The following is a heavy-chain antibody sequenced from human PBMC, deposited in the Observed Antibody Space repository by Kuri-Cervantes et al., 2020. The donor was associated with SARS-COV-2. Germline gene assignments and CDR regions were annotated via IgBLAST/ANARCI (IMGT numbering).Heavy chain of an antibody. V-gene: IGHV3-66*01. CDR3: ARVYGFRPYFDY. Sequence: ETLSLTCTVPGGSISSSIFYWGWIRQSPGKGLEWVSVIDSGGSTYYADSVKARFTISRDNSKNTLYLQMNSLRAEDTAVYYCARVYGFRPYFDYWGQGTRVTVSS. J-gene: IGHJ4*02. D-gene: IGHD4-17*01. CDR1: GGSISSSIFY. CDR2: IDSGGST.